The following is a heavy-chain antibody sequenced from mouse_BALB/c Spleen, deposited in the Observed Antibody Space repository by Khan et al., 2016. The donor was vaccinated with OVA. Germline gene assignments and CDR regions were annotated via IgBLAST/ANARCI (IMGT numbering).Heavy chain of an antibody. D-gene: IGHD1-3*01. J-gene: IGHJ2*01. CDR3: ARLEDI. Sequence: QVQLQQSGPGLVAPSQSLSITCTVSGFSLTNYGVHWVRQPPGKGLEWLGVIWAGGSTNYNSALLSRLSLSKDNSTSQVFLKMNSLQTDDTAMYYCARLEDIWGQGTTLTVAS. CDR2: IWAGGST. V-gene: IGHV2-9*02. CDR1: GFSLTNYG.